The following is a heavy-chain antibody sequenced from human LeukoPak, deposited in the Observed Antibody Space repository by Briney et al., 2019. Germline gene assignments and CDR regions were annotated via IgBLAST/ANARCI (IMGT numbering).Heavy chain of an antibody. V-gene: IGHV4-59*12. J-gene: IGHJ1*01. D-gene: IGHD4-17*01. CDR3: AREEYGVLVD. Sequence: SETLSLTCTVSGGSISTYYWSWIRQPPGKGLEWIGHIYNSGSTNYSPSLKSRVTISVDTSKNQFSLKLSSVTAADTAVYFCAREEYGVLVDWGQGSLVTVSS. CDR2: IYNSGST. CDR1: GGSISTYY.